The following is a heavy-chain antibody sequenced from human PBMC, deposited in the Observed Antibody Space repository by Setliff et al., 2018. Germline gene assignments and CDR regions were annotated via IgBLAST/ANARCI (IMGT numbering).Heavy chain of an antibody. CDR3: ARVIGGYDSVDY. Sequence: PGGSLRLSCAASGFTFSSYEMNWVRQAPGKGLEWVSYISSSGSTIYYADSVKGRFTISRDNAKNSLYLQMNSLRAEDTAVYYCARVIGGYDSVDYWGQGTLVTVSS. J-gene: IGHJ4*02. D-gene: IGHD5-12*01. CDR2: ISSSGSTI. V-gene: IGHV3-48*03. CDR1: GFTFSSYE.